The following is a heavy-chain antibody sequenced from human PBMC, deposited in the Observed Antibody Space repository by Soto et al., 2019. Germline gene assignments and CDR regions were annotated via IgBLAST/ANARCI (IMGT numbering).Heavy chain of an antibody. CDR1: GFTFITNY. J-gene: IGHJ4*02. Sequence: PGGSLRLSCAVSGFTFITNYMSWVRQAPGKGLEWVSALYSGGSTYYADSVKGRFTISRDNSKNTLHLQMNSLRAEDTALYYCARHRDAFSSTFDYWGQGTLVTVSS. CDR3: ARHRDAFSSTFDY. CDR2: LYSGGST. D-gene: IGHD3-3*02. V-gene: IGHV3-53*01.